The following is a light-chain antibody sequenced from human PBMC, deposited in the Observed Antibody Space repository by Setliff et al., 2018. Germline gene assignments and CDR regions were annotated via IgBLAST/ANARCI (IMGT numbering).Light chain of an antibody. CDR1: SNDIFSYNY. V-gene: IGLV2-8*01. Sequence: QSALAQPPSASGSPGQSVTISCTGTSNDIFSYNYVSWYQQHPGKAPQLLIYEVSKRPSGVPDRFSGSKSGNTASLTVSGLQAEDEADYYCSTYEGTNKFVFGTGTRAPS. J-gene: IGLJ1*01. CDR3: STYEGTNKFV. CDR2: EVS.